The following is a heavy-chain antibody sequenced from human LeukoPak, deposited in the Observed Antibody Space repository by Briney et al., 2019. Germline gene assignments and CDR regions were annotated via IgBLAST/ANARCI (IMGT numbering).Heavy chain of an antibody. V-gene: IGHV3-43*01. CDR1: GFMFDDYT. CDR2: INWDDGSR. CDR3: ANNMTTVTAFDY. D-gene: IGHD4-17*01. Sequence: PGGSLRLSCAASGFMFDDYTMHWVRQAPGKGLEWVSLINWDDGSRYYAASVKGRFTVSRDNSKNSLYLQMNSLRADDTAVYYCANNMTTVTAFDYWGQGTLVTVSS. J-gene: IGHJ4*02.